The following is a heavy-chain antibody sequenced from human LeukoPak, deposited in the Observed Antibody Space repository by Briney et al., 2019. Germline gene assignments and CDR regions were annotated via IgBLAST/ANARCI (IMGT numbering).Heavy chain of an antibody. CDR3: AKEGIWNLDY. V-gene: IGHV3-30*18. J-gene: IGHJ4*02. CDR2: ISHDGSNK. D-gene: IGHD1-1*01. Sequence: PGGSLRLSCVASGFTFSSYGMHWVRQAPGKGLEWVAVISHDGSNKYYEDSVKGRFTISRDNSKNTLYLQMNSLRAEDTAVYYCAKEGIWNLDYWGQGTLVTVSS. CDR1: GFTFSSYG.